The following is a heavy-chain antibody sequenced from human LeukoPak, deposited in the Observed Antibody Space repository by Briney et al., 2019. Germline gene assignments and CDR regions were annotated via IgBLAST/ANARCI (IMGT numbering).Heavy chain of an antibody. D-gene: IGHD2-21*02. CDR2: IYYSGST. CDR3: ARPGSEATNGDPLDY. V-gene: IGHV4-39*01. J-gene: IGHJ4*02. Sequence: SETLSLTCTVSGGSISSSSYYWGWIRQPPGKGLEWIGSIYYSGSTYYNPSLKSRVTISVDTSKNQFSLKLSSVTAADTAVYYCARPGSEATNGDPLDYWGQGTLVTVSS. CDR1: GGSISSSSYY.